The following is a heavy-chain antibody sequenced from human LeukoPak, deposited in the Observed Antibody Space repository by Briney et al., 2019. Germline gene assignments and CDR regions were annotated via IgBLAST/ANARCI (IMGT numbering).Heavy chain of an antibody. CDR2: IYHSGST. J-gene: IGHJ4*02. CDR1: GYSISSGYY. V-gene: IGHV4-38-2*01. D-gene: IGHD6-13*01. Sequence: SETLSLTCAVSGYSISSGYYWGWIRQPPGRGLEWIGSIYHSGSTYYNPSLKSRVTISVDTSKNQFSLKLSSVTAADTAVYYCARARIAAAAEYFDYWGQGTLVTVSS. CDR3: ARARIAAAAEYFDY.